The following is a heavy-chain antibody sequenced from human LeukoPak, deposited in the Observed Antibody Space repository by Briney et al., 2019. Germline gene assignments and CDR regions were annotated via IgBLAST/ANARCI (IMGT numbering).Heavy chain of an antibody. D-gene: IGHD2-15*01. Sequence: PSETLSLTCTVSGGSISSGGYYWSWIRQPPGKGLEWIGYIYHSGSTYYNPSLKSRVTISVDRSKNQFSLKLSSVTAADTAVYYCARGYGWYYFDYWGQGTLVTVSS. CDR1: GGSISSGGYY. CDR3: ARGYGWYYFDY. J-gene: IGHJ4*02. V-gene: IGHV4-30-2*01. CDR2: IYHSGST.